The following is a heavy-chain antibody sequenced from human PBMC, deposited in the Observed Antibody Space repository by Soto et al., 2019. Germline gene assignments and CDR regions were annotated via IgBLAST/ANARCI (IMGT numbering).Heavy chain of an antibody. CDR3: ARRAVAGRAFDV. D-gene: IGHD6-19*01. CDR1: GFTFSDYY. J-gene: IGHJ3*01. CDR2: ISGGGSSM. V-gene: IGHV3-11*01. Sequence: GGSLRLSCAASGFTFSDYYMSWIRQAPGKGLEWFSYISGGGSSMYYADSVRGRFTISRDNAKNSLYLQMNSLRAEDTAVYYCARRAVAGRAFDVWGQGTMVTVSS.